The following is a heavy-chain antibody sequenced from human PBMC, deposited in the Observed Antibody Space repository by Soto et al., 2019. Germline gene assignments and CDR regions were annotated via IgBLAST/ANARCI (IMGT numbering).Heavy chain of an antibody. CDR1: GYSFTTYG. Sequence: ASVKVSCKASGYSFTTYGIFWVRQAPGQGLEWMGWISPYNGKTNYAQNLQGRVSMTTDTSTTTAYMELRSLRSDDTAIYYCGREWQQLAQEKYYQFNGMDVWGQGTTVTVSS. J-gene: IGHJ6*02. V-gene: IGHV1-18*01. D-gene: IGHD6-13*01. CDR2: ISPYNGKT. CDR3: GREWQQLAQEKYYQFNGMDV.